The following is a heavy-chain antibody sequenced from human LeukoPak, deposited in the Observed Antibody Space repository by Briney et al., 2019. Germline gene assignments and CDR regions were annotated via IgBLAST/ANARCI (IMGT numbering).Heavy chain of an antibody. Sequence: SETLSLTCTVSGGSISSRSYYWGWIRQSPGKGLEWIGTIYYSGSTYHNPSLESRVTISVDTSKNQFSLKLSSVTAADTAIYYCARRAPCEHCSSSSPPWFDPWGQGILVTVSS. CDR2: IYYSGST. D-gene: IGHD2-2*01. J-gene: IGHJ5*02. V-gene: IGHV4-39*01. CDR1: GGSISSRSYY. CDR3: ARRAPCEHCSSSSPPWFDP.